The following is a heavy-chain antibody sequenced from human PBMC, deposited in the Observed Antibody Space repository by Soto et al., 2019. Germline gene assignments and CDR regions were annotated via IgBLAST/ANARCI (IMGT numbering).Heavy chain of an antibody. V-gene: IGHV1-69*13. D-gene: IGHD2-21*01. CDR2: IIPTFGSP. CDR3: ARAVVPKYNWFDP. J-gene: IGHJ5*02. CDR1: RDTFSNYA. Sequence: GASVKVSCKASRDTFSNYAITWVRQAPGQGLEWMGGIIPTFGSPKYAQNFRGRLTITADDSTYTAYMELTSLTSDDTAVYHCARAVVPKYNWFDPWGQGTLVTVSS.